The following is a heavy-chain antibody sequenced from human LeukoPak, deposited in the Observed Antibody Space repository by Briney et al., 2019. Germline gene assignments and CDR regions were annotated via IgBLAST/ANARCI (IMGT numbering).Heavy chain of an antibody. D-gene: IGHD3-16*01. Sequence: GGSLILSCAASGFTFSESWMSWVRQAPGKGLEWVANMNQDGSEKDYVDSVKGRFTISRDNARESLYLQMSSLRAEDTAVYYCATYTHWVAGDVWGHGTTVTVSS. CDR2: MNQDGSEK. V-gene: IGHV3-7*01. J-gene: IGHJ6*02. CDR1: GFTFSESW. CDR3: ATYTHWVAGDV.